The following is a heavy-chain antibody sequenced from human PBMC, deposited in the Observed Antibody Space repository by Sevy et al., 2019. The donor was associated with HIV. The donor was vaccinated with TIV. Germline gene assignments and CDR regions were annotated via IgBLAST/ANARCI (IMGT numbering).Heavy chain of an antibody. J-gene: IGHJ3*01. CDR1: GFTFSYYA. D-gene: IGHD3-3*01. V-gene: IGHV3-30-3*01. CDR3: ARDKGIFGVVSACDF. Sequence: GGSLRLSCEASGFTFSYYAMHLVRQAPGKGLEWVAVISNDGSNKYYADSVKGRFTISRDNSNNILYLQMNSLRAEDTAVYYCARDKGIFGVVSACDFWGRGTMVTVSS. CDR2: ISNDGSNK.